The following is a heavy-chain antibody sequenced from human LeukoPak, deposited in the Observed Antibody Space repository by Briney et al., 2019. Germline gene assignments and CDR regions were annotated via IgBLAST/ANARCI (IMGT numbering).Heavy chain of an antibody. CDR3: ARGHNRYYFDY. V-gene: IGHV4-4*07. CDR2: IYTSGST. Sequence: PSETLSLTCTVSGGSISSYYWSWIRQPAGKGLEWIGRIYTSGSTKYNSSLKSRVTMSVDTSKNQFSLKLSSVTAADTAVYFCARGHNRYYFDYWGQGTLVTVSS. D-gene: IGHD2/OR15-2a*01. CDR1: GGSISSYY. J-gene: IGHJ4*02.